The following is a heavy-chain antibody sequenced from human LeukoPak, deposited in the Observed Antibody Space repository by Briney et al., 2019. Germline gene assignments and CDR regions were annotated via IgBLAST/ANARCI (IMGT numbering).Heavy chain of an antibody. Sequence: GGSLRLSCAASGFTFSDYEMNWVRQAPGKGLEFVSFISSSGSPTYYADSVEGRFTISRDNAKNSLFLQMNSLRAEDTAVYYCAVGGGYWGQGTLVTVSS. J-gene: IGHJ4*02. CDR1: GFTFSDYE. CDR3: AVGGGY. D-gene: IGHD3-16*01. CDR2: ISSSGSPT. V-gene: IGHV3-48*03.